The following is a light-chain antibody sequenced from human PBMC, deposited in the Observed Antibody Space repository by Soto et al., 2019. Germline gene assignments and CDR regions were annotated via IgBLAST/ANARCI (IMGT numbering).Light chain of an antibody. Sequence: EVVMKQSPDTLYVYTGEGATLSCRASQSVRTKLAWYQQKAGQAPRLLIYGASTRATGIPDRFSGSGSGTEFTLTISSLQSEDFAVYYCQQYNSWPPITFGQGTLLEIK. V-gene: IGKV3-15*01. CDR2: GAS. J-gene: IGKJ5*01. CDR1: QSVRTK. CDR3: QQYNSWPPIT.